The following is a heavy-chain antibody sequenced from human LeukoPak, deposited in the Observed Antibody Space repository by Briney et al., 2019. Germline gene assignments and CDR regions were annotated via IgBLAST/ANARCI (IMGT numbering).Heavy chain of an antibody. CDR2: ISSSSSYT. CDR3: ARGTYRSFEN. V-gene: IGHV3-21*01. J-gene: IGHJ3*02. CDR1: GFTFSSYS. Sequence: PGGSLRLSCAASGFTFSSYSMNWVRQAPGKGLEWVSSISSSSSYTYYADSVKGRFTISRDNAKNSLYLQMNSLRAEDTAVYYCARGTYRSFENWGQGTMVTVSS. D-gene: IGHD1-14*01.